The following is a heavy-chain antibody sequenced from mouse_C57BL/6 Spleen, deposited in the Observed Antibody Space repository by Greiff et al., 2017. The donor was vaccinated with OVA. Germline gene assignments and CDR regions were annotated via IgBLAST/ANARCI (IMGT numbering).Heavy chain of an antibody. CDR2: ISDGGSYT. CDR1: GFTFSSYA. J-gene: IGHJ4*01. D-gene: IGHD2-4*01. Sequence: EVKLMESGGGLVKPGGSLKLSCAASGFTFSSYAMSWVRQTPEKRLEWVATISDGGSYTYYPDNVKGRFTISRDNAKNNLYLQMSHLKSEDTAMYYCAKDAFYDYDEGGYYAMDYWGQGTSVTVSS. CDR3: AKDAFYDYDEGGYYAMDY. V-gene: IGHV5-4*01.